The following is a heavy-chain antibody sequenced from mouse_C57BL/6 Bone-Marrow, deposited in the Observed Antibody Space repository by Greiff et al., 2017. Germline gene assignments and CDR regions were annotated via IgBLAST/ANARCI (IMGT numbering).Heavy chain of an antibody. D-gene: IGHD1-1*01. CDR1: GYSITSGYY. V-gene: IGHV3-6*01. Sequence: EVKLQESGPGLVKPSQSLSLTCSVTGYSITSGYYWNWIRQFPGNKLEWMGYISYDGSNNYNPSLKNRISITRDTSKNQFFLKLNSVTTEDTATYYCAREPLLLRYLYWYFDVWGTGTTVTVSS. CDR2: ISYDGSN. CDR3: AREPLLLRYLYWYFDV. J-gene: IGHJ1*03.